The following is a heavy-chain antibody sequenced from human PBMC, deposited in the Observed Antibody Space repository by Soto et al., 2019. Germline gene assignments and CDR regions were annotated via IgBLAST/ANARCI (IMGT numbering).Heavy chain of an antibody. Sequence: EVQLVESGGGLVKPGGSLRLSCAASGFTFSSYSMNWVRQAPGKGLEWVSSISSSSSYIYYADSVKGRFTISRDNAKNSLYLQMNSLRAEATAVYYCARAAVAYDAFDIWGQGTMVTVSS. J-gene: IGHJ3*02. D-gene: IGHD2-8*02. CDR1: GFTFSSYS. V-gene: IGHV3-21*01. CDR3: ARAAVAYDAFDI. CDR2: ISSSSSYI.